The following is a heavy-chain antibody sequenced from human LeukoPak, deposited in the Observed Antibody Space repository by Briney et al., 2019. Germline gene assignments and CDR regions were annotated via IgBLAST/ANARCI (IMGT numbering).Heavy chain of an antibody. J-gene: IGHJ3*02. D-gene: IGHD4-17*01. CDR1: GSRFTSYW. CDR2: RNPGDSDI. V-gene: IGHV5-51*01. CDR3: ARQGTTVTHEGAFDI. Sequence: GASLKISCKGSGSRFTSYWIGWVRQMPGEGLEWMGIRNPGDSDIRYSPSFQGQVTISADKSTSTAYLQWSSLKASDTAMYYCARQGTTVTHEGAFDIWGQGTMVTVS.